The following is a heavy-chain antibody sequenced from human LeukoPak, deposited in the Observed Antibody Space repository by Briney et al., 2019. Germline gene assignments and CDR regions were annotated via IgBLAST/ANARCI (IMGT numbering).Heavy chain of an antibody. D-gene: IGHD2-15*01. J-gene: IGHJ6*03. V-gene: IGHV4-59*01. CDR3: ARVGGVAARIAYYYYYYYMDV. CDR1: GGSISSYY. CDR2: IYYSGST. Sequence: SETLSLTCTVSGGSISSYYWSWIRQPPGKGLEWIGYIYYSGSTNYNPSLKSRVTISVDTSKNQFSLKLSSVTAADTAVYYCARVGGVAARIAYYYYYYYMDVWGKGTTVTVSS.